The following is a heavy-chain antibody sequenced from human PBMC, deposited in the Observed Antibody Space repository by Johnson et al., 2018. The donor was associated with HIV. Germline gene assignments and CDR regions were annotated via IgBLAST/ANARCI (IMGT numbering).Heavy chain of an antibody. Sequence: QVQLVESGGGLVKPGGSLSLSCAASGFTLSDYYMSWVRQAPGKGLEWVSYISSSGSIIYYADSVKGRFAISRDSAKNSLYLQMNSLRAEDTAVYYCARWGRGGYENPGLDIWGQGTMVTVSS. D-gene: IGHD2-15*01. CDR3: ARWGRGGYENPGLDI. V-gene: IGHV3-11*04. J-gene: IGHJ3*02. CDR1: GFTLSDYY. CDR2: ISSSGSII.